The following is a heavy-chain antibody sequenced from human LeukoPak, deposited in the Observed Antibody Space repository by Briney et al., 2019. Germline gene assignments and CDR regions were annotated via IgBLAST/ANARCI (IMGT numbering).Heavy chain of an antibody. CDR1: GFTFSSYS. D-gene: IGHD1-1*01. CDR2: ISSSSSYI. Sequence: KTGRSLRLSCAASGFTFSSYSMNWVRQAPGKGLEWVSSISSSSSYIYYADSVKGRFTISRDNAKNSLYLQMNSLRAEDTAVYYCARVGRDGSSWFDPWGQGTLVTVSS. CDR3: ARVGRDGSSWFDP. V-gene: IGHV3-21*01. J-gene: IGHJ5*02.